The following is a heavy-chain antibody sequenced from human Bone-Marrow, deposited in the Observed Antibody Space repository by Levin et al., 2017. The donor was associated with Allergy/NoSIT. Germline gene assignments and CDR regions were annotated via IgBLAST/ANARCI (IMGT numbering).Heavy chain of an antibody. Sequence: GGSLRLSCAASGFTFSSYSMNWVRQAPGKGLEWVSSISSSSSYIYYADSVKGRFTISRDNAKNSLYLQMNSLRAEDTAVYYCARDRFQYCSSTSCYNWFDPWGQGTLVTVSS. V-gene: IGHV3-21*01. J-gene: IGHJ5*02. D-gene: IGHD2-2*01. CDR3: ARDRFQYCSSTSCYNWFDP. CDR2: ISSSSSYI. CDR1: GFTFSSYS.